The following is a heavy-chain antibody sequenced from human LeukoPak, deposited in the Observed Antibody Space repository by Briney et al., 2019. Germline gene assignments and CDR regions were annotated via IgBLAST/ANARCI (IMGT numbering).Heavy chain of an antibody. CDR3: ARHSDIVVVPAALHFDY. V-gene: IGHV4-39*01. J-gene: IGHJ4*02. Sequence: PSETLSLTCTVSGGSISSSSYYWGWRRQPPGKGLEWIGSIYYSGSTYYNPSLKSRVTISVDTSKNQFSLKLSSVTAADTAVYYCARHSDIVVVPAALHFDYWGQGTLVTVSS. D-gene: IGHD2-2*02. CDR1: GGSISSSSYY. CDR2: IYYSGST.